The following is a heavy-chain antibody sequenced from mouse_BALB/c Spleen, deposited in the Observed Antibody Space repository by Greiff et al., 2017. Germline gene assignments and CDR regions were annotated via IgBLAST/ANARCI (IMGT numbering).Heavy chain of an antibody. CDR3: ARGGLPHYYAMDY. J-gene: IGHJ4*01. V-gene: IGHV2-9*02. CDR2: IWAGGST. CDR1: GFSLTSYG. D-gene: IGHD2-4*01. Sequence: VQVVESGPGLVAPSQSLSITCTVSGFSLTSYGVHWVRQPPGKGLEWLGVIWAGGSTNYNSALMSRLSISKDNSKSQVFLKMNSLQTDDTAMYYCARGGLPHYYAMDYWGQGTSVTVSS.